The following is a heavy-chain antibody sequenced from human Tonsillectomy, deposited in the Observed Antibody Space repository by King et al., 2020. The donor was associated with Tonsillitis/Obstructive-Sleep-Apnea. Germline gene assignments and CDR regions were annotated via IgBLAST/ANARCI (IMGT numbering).Heavy chain of an antibody. V-gene: IGHV6-1*01. D-gene: IGHD2-2*01. J-gene: IGHJ6*03. CDR2: TYYRSKWYN. CDR3: ARELGYCSSTSCPALYYYYYMDV. CDR1: GDSVSSNSAA. Sequence: VQLQQSGPGLVKPSQTLSLTCAISGDSVSSNSAAWNWIRQSPSRGLEWLGRTYYRSKWYNDYAVSVKSRITINPDTSTNQFSLQLNSVTTEDTAVYYCARELGYCSSTSCPALYYYYYMDVWGKGTTVTVSS.